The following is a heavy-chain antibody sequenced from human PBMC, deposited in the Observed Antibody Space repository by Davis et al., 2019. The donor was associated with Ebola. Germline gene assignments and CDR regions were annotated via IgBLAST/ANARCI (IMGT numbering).Heavy chain of an antibody. CDR3: SSMAAREDY. Sequence: HSQTLSLTCAISGDSVSRNSAAWNWIRQSPSRGLEWLGRTYYRSKWRNDYAVSVKGRIVINPDTSKNQFSLQLSSVTPEDTAVYYCSSMAAREDYWGQGTLVTVSS. V-gene: IGHV6-1*01. CDR2: TYYRSKWRN. CDR1: GDSVSRNSAA. D-gene: IGHD6-6*01. J-gene: IGHJ4*02.